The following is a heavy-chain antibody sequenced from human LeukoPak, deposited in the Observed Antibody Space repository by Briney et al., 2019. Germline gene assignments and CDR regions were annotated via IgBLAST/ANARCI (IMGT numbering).Heavy chain of an antibody. V-gene: IGHV3-30*18. Sequence: PGGSLRLSCAASGFTFSSYGMHWVRQAPGKGLEWVAVISYDGSNKYYADSVKGRFTISRDNSKNTLYLQMDSLRAKDTAVYYCAKGLGSSWFNDYWGQGTLVTVSS. CDR1: GFTFSSYG. CDR2: ISYDGSNK. D-gene: IGHD6-13*01. CDR3: AKGLGSSWFNDY. J-gene: IGHJ4*02.